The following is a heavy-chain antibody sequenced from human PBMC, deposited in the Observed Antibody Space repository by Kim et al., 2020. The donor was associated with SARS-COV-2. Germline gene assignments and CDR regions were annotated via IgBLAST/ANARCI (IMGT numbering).Heavy chain of an antibody. CDR2: IRSKGSSYAT. V-gene: IGHV3-73*01. D-gene: IGHD6-13*01. CDR1: GFTFSSST. J-gene: IGHJ3*02. CDR3: TRVNEISGRWYDAFD. Sequence: GGSLRLSCAASGFTFSSSTMHWVRQAPGKGLEWVARIRSKGSSYATAYAASGKNSISIASDDTTNTPYMHMNSVKTAATAVCYSTRVNEISGRWYDAFD.